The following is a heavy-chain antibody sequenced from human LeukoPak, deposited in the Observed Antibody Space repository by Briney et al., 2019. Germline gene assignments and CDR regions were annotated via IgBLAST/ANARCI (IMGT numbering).Heavy chain of an antibody. CDR1: GGSISSYY. V-gene: IGHV4-59*01. CDR2: IYYSGST. D-gene: IGHD3-9*01. Sequence: SETLSLTCTVSGGSISSYYWSWIRQPPGKGLEWIGYIYYSGSTNYNPSLKSRVTISVDTSKKQFSLKLSSVTAADTAVYSCARSEIFYYFDSWGQGDLVTVSS. J-gene: IGHJ4*02. CDR3: ARSEIFYYFDS.